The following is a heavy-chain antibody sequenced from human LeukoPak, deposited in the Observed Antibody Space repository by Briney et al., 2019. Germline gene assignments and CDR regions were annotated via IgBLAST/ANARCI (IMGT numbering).Heavy chain of an antibody. Sequence: GGSLRLSCAASGFTFRSYSMNWVRQAPGKGLEWVSSISDSSTYIYYADSVKGRFTISRDNAKNSLYLQMNSLRDEDTAVYYCASWPGAWYGEDSWGQGTLVTVSS. CDR1: GFTFRSYS. J-gene: IGHJ4*02. CDR3: ASWPGAWYGEDS. CDR2: ISDSSTYI. V-gene: IGHV3-21*01. D-gene: IGHD3-10*01.